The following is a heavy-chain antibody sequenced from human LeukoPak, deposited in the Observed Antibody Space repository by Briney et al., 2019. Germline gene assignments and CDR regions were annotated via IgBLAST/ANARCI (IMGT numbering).Heavy chain of an antibody. CDR1: GYTFTSYY. CDR2: INPSGGST. J-gene: IGHJ4*02. Sequence: ASVKVSCKASGYTFTSYYMHWVRQAPGQGLEWMGIINPSGGSTSYAQKFQGRVTMTRDTSTSTVYMELSSLRSEDMAVYYCARSPLGMGIDYWGQGTLVTVSS. D-gene: IGHD7-27*01. V-gene: IGHV1-46*01. CDR3: ARSPLGMGIDY.